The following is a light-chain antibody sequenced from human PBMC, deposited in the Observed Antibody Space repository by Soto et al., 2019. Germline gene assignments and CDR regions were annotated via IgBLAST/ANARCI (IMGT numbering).Light chain of an antibody. J-gene: IGLJ1*01. V-gene: IGLV1-51*02. CDR2: END. CDR1: SANIGNNY. Sequence: QSVLTQPPSVSAAPGQKFTIPCSGSSANIGNNYVSWYQQLPGTAPKLLIYENDKRPSGIPDRFSGSKSGTSATLGITGLQTGDEADYYCGAWDSSLSAYVFGTGTKVTVL. CDR3: GAWDSSLSAYV.